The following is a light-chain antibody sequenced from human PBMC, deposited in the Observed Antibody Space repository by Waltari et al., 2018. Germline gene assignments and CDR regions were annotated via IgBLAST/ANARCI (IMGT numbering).Light chain of an antibody. J-gene: IGKJ1*01. V-gene: IGKV1-NL1*01. Sequence: DIQMTQSPSSLSASVGDRVTITCRASQDITNSLTWYQQKPGKAPKLLLSAASRLESGVPSRFSGSGSRTDYTLTISSLQPEDFATYYCQQYYSTPRFGQGTKVEIK. CDR1: QDITNS. CDR3: QQYYSTPR. CDR2: AAS.